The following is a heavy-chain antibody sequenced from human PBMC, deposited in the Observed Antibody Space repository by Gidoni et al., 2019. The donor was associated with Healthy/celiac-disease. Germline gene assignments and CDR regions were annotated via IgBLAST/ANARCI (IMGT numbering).Heavy chain of an antibody. CDR3: AKEGCSGGSCYSDFDY. CDR2: ISYDGSNK. V-gene: IGHV3-30*18. J-gene: IGHJ4*02. Sequence: QVQLVESGGGVVQPGRSLRLSCAASGFTFSSYGMHWVRQAPGQGLEWVAVISYDGSNKYYADSVKGRFTISRDNSKNTLYLQMNSLRAEDTAVYYCAKEGCSGGSCYSDFDYWGQGTLVTVSS. D-gene: IGHD2-15*01. CDR1: GFTFSSYG.